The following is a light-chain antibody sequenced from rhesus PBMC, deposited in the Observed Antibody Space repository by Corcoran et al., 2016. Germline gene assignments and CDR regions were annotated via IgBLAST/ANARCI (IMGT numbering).Light chain of an antibody. CDR3: QHGFGSPWT. CDR1: ENVNNY. V-gene: IGKV1-74*01. J-gene: IGKJ1*01. Sequence: DIQMTQSPSSLSASVGDRVTITCRASENVNNYLNWYQQKPGKAPKLLIYKASTLQRGVPSRFSGSGSGTADTFTINRLQPEDVATYYCQHGFGSPWTFGQGTKVEIK. CDR2: KAS.